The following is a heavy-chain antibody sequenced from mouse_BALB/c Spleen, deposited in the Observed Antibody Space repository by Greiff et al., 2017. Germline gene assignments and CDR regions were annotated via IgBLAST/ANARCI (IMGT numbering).Heavy chain of an antibody. V-gene: IGHV7-3*02. CDR3: ARDPDYAMDY. J-gene: IGHJ4*01. Sequence: EVNLVESGGGLVQPGGSLRLSCATSGFTFTDYYMSWVRQPPGKALEWLGFIRNKANGYTTEYSASVKGRFTISRDNSQSILYLQMNTLRAEDSATYYCARDPDYAMDYWGQGTSVTVSS. CDR2: IRNKANGYTT. CDR1: GFTFTDYY.